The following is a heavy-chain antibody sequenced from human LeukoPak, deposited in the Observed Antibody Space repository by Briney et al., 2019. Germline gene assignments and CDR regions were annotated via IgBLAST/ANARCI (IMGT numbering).Heavy chain of an antibody. CDR2: ISSDGTNK. D-gene: IGHD1-1*01. J-gene: IGHJ4*02. CDR1: GFTFSNYV. Sequence: GGSLRLSCASSGFTFSNYVMHWVRQAPGKGLEWVAVISSDGTNKIYADSVKGRFTISGDNSKDTLYLQMNSLRAEDTAVYYCARDLSWGSTIASWGQGTLVIVSS. V-gene: IGHV3-30*04. CDR3: ARDLSWGSTIAS.